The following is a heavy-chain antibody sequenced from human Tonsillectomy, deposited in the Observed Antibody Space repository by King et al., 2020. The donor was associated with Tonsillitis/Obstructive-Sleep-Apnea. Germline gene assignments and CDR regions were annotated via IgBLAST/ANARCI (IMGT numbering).Heavy chain of an antibody. J-gene: IGHJ6*03. CDR2: INSDGSST. CDR1: GFTFSSYW. V-gene: IGHV3-74*01. D-gene: IGHD6-13*01. CDR3: ARDSGAAPGSTYMDV. Sequence: EEQLVESGGGLVQPGGSLRLSCAASGFTFSSYWMHWVRQVPGKGLVWVSRINSDGSSTNYADSVRGRFTISRDNARNTLYLQMHSLRAEDTAVYYCARDSGAAPGSTYMDVWGKGTTVTVSS.